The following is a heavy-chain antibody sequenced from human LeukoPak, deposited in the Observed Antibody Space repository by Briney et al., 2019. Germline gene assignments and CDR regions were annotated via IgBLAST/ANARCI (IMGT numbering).Heavy chain of an antibody. CDR3: ARDPVDGYSHFDF. V-gene: IGHV1-2*02. J-gene: IGHJ4*02. Sequence: ASVKVSCKTSGYTFNTYGITWVRQAPGQGLQWMGWIKSNSGGIKYAQEFQGRVIMTRDTSINTAYMELSSLRSDDTAIYYCARDPVDGYSHFDFWGQGTLVTVSS. CDR2: IKSNSGGI. CDR1: GYTFNTYG. D-gene: IGHD5-24*01.